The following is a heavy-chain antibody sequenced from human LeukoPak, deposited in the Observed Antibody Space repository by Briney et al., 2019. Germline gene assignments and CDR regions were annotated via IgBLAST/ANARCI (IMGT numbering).Heavy chain of an antibody. D-gene: IGHD7-27*01. CDR1: GYSFTSYW. Sequence: PGESLKITCKASGYSFTSYWIGWVRQMPGKGLEWMGIIDLSDSETRYTPSFQGQVTISADKSLSTAYLQWNSLKASDTAMYYCARQTSMGRSGDYWGQGTLVTVSS. CDR3: ARQTSMGRSGDY. J-gene: IGHJ4*02. V-gene: IGHV5-51*01. CDR2: IDLSDSET.